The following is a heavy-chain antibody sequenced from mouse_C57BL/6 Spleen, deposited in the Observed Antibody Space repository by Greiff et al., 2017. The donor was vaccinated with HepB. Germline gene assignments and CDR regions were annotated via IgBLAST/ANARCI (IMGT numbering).Heavy chain of an antibody. D-gene: IGHD2-1*01. CDR1: GFSLTSYG. CDR2: IWSGGST. Sequence: QVQLQQSGPGLVQPSQSLSITCTVSGFSLTSYGVHWVRQSPGKGLEWLRVIWSGGSTDYNAAFISRLSISKDNSKSQVFFKMNSLQADDTAIYYCARNYYGNYYAMDYWGQGTSVTVSS. CDR3: ARNYYGNYYAMDY. V-gene: IGHV2-2*01. J-gene: IGHJ4*01.